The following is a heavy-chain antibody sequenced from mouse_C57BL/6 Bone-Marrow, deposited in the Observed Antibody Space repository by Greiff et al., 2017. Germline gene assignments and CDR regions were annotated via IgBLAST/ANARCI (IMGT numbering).Heavy chain of an antibody. CDR1: GYTFTSYD. CDR2: IYPRDGST. J-gene: IGHJ1*03. CDR3: GRDYGSSDWYFDV. V-gene: IGHV1-85*01. Sequence: VQLQQSGPELVKPGASVKLSCKASGYTFTSYDINWVKQRPGQGLEWIGWIYPRDGSTKYNEKFKGKATLTVDTSASTAYMERHSLTSEDSAVYFCGRDYGSSDWYFDVWGTGTTVTVSS. D-gene: IGHD1-1*01.